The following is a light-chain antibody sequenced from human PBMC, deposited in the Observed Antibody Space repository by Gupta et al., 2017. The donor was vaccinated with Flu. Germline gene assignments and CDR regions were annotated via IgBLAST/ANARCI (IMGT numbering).Light chain of an antibody. Sequence: PSSLSASVGDKVTITCRASQNINTYLNWYQQKPWIAPKLLIYVASTLQSGVPSRFSGSRSGTDFTLTIKRLHPEDFATYSCHQTDYTPWTFGQGTKVA. CDR1: QNINTY. CDR2: VAS. CDR3: HQTDYTPWT. J-gene: IGKJ1*01. V-gene: IGKV1-39*01.